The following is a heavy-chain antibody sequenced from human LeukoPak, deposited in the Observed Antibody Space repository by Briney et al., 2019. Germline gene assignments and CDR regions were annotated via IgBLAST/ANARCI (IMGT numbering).Heavy chain of an antibody. Sequence: KPSETLSLTCTVSGGSISGYYWSWIRRPPGKGLEWIRHIYYSGSADYNASLKSRATMFVDTSKNEFSLTLRSVTAADTAVYYCARVGDSSGYSVLDSWGQGTLVTVSS. J-gene: IGHJ4*02. CDR1: GGSISGYY. V-gene: IGHV4-59*01. D-gene: IGHD3-22*01. CDR3: ARVGDSSGYSVLDS. CDR2: IYYSGSA.